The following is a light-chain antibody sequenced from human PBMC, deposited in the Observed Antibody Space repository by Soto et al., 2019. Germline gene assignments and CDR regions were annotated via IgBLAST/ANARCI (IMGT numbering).Light chain of an antibody. CDR1: RDIGNF. J-gene: IGKJ4*01. Sequence: DIQMTQSPSSLSASVGDRVTISCQASRDIGNFLNWYRQQPGKAPDLLIYDASNLETGVPLRFSGSGSGSDFTFTISSLQAEDVATYYCQQYHSLPLTFGGGPRWIS. CDR2: DAS. CDR3: QQYHSLPLT. V-gene: IGKV1-33*01.